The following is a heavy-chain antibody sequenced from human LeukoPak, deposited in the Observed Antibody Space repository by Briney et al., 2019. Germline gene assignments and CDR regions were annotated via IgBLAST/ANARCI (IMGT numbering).Heavy chain of an antibody. CDR3: ARARGDFWSGYYINYYYYYMDV. CDR2: IIPIFGTA. J-gene: IGHJ6*03. CDR1: GYTFTSYY. D-gene: IGHD3-3*01. Sequence: ASVKVSCKASGYTFTSYYMHWVRQAPGQGLEWMGGIIPIFGTANYAQKFQGRVTITTDESTSTAYMELSSLRSEDTAVYYCARARGDFWSGYYINYYYYYMDVWGKGTTVTVSS. V-gene: IGHV1-69*05.